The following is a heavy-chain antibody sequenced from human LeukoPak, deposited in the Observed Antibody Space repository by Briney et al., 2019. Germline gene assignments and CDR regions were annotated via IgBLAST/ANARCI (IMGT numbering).Heavy chain of an antibody. V-gene: IGHV3-23*01. J-gene: IGHJ4*02. D-gene: IGHD2-15*01. CDR1: GFTFSNYA. Sequence: GGSLRLSCAASGFTFSNYAMRWVRQAPGKGLEWGSGISGSGDSTYYADSVKGRFTISRDNSKNTVYLQMNSLRVDDTAVYYCARRDIVVIVSASDYWGQGTLVTVSS. CDR3: ARRDIVVIVSASDY. CDR2: ISGSGDST.